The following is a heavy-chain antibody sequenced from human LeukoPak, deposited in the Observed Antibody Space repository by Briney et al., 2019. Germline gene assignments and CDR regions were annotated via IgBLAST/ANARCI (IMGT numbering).Heavy chain of an antibody. CDR2: IKSDGSGT. Sequence: PGGSLRLSCTASGFTFSVSWMRWVRQAPGKGLVWVSVIKSDGSGTTYADFVKGRFTISRDNAKNTVYLQMNSLRADDTAMYYCAKDYFGSIDYWGQGTLVTVSS. V-gene: IGHV3-74*01. J-gene: IGHJ4*02. CDR3: AKDYFGSIDY. D-gene: IGHD2/OR15-2a*01. CDR1: GFTFSVSW.